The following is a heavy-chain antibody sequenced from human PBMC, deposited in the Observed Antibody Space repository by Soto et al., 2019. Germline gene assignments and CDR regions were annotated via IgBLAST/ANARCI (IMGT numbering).Heavy chain of an antibody. V-gene: IGHV4-59*01. CDR1: DGSISSYY. CDR3: GRHHVAYTWFDP. CDR2: IYYSGST. J-gene: IGHJ5*02. Sequence: LVMLSVTCSVSDGSISSYYWSWIRQPPGKGLEWIGYIYYSGSTNYNPSLKSRVTISVDTSKNQFSLKLSSVTAADTAVYYCGRHHVAYTWFDPWGQGTLVTVSS.